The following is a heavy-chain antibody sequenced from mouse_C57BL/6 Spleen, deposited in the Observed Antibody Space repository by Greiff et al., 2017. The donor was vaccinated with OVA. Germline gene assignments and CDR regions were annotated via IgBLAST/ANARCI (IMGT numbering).Heavy chain of an antibody. CDR2: INPNNGGT. D-gene: IGHD2-4*01. Sequence: EVQLQQSGPELVKPGASVKIPCKASGYTFTDYNMDWVKQSHGQSLEWIGDINPNNGGTIYNQKFKGKATLTVAKSSSTAYMELRSLTSEDTADYYCARRGRADYDYDTDYWGQGTSVTVSS. CDR1: GYTFTDYN. J-gene: IGHJ4*01. V-gene: IGHV1-18*01. CDR3: ARRGRADYDYDTDY.